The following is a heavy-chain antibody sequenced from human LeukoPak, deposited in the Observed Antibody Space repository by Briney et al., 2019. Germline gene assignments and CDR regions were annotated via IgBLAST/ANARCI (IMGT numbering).Heavy chain of an antibody. CDR3: ARGAEYYYDSSGYFPFDY. D-gene: IGHD3-22*01. CDR2: ISGSGAAT. CDR1: GFSFSSYA. V-gene: IGHV3-23*01. Sequence: GGSLRLSCAASGFSFSSYAMHWVRQAPGKGLEWVSGISGSGAATYYADSVKGRFTISRDNSKNTVYLQMDSLRAEDTAVYYCARGAEYYYDSSGYFPFDYWGQGTLVTVSS. J-gene: IGHJ4*02.